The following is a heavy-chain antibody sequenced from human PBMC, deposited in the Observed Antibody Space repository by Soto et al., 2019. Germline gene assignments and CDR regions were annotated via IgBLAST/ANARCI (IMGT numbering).Heavy chain of an antibody. CDR3: ARGLSLKWNWFDR. V-gene: IGHV1-2*02. D-gene: IGHD2-15*01. CDR2: IFPNSGAT. CDR1: GYVFTGFY. J-gene: IGHJ5*02. Sequence: RAAVKVSCKASGYVFTGFYLHWVRQAPGQGLEWMGWIFPNSGATNYAQKFQGRVTLTRDTSLSTGYMDLTRLTSDDTAVYYCARGLSLKWNWFDRWGQGTLVTVSS.